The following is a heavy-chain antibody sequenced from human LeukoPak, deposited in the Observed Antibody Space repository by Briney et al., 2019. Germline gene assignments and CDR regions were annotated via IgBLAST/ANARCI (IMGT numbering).Heavy chain of an antibody. CDR1: GFTFSSYG. CDR2: ISGSGGST. J-gene: IGHJ4*02. Sequence: GRSLRLSCAASGFTFSSYGMHWVRQAPGKGLEWVAAISGSGGSTYYADSVKGRFTISRDNSKNTLYLQMNSLRAEDTAVYYCAKAPYSSGTPPDYWGQGTLVTVSS. CDR3: AKAPYSSGTPPDY. D-gene: IGHD6-19*01. V-gene: IGHV3-23*01.